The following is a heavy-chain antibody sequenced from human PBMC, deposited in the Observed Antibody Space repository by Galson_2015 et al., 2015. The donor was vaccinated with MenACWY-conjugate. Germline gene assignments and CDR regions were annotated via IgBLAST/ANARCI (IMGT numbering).Heavy chain of an antibody. V-gene: IGHV5-51*01. D-gene: IGHD2-8*01. CDR2: IYPGDSDT. Sequence: QSGAEVEKPGESLKISCKGSGYSFTSYWIGWVRQMPGKGLEWMGIIYPGDSDTRYSPSFQGQVTISADKSISTAYLQWSSLKASDTAMYYCARYVEYCTNGVCYTGFDYWGQGTLVTVSS. J-gene: IGHJ4*02. CDR1: GYSFTSYW. CDR3: ARYVEYCTNGVCYTGFDY.